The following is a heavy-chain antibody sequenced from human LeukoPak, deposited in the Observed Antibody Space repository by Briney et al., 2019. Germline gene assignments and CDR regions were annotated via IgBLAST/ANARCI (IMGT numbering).Heavy chain of an antibody. J-gene: IGHJ4*02. CDR2: ISGSGGST. Sequence: GGSLRLSCPASGFTFSTYWMSWVRQAPGRGLEWVSAISGSGGSTYYADSVKGRFTISRDNSKNTLYLQMNSLRAEDTAVYFCAKGMFSGYTNWGQGTLVTVSS. CDR3: AKGMFSGYTN. CDR1: GFTFSTYW. D-gene: IGHD5-12*01. V-gene: IGHV3-23*01.